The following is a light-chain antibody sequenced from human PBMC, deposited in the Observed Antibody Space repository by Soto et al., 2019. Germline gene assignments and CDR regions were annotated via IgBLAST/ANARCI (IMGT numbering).Light chain of an antibody. J-gene: IGKJ2*01. Sequence: DIVMTQSPDSLAVSLGESATINCKSSQSFLYSSNNKNYLAWYQQRPGQPPKLLIYWASTRESGVPDRFSGSGSGTDFTLTITSLQAEDVAVYYCQQYESTPPTFGQGTKLEIK. CDR3: QQYESTPPT. V-gene: IGKV4-1*01. CDR2: WAS. CDR1: QSFLYSSNNKNY.